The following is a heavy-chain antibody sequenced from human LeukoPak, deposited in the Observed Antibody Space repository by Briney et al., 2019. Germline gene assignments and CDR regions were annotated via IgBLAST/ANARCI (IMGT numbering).Heavy chain of an antibody. CDR1: GFTVSNSY. V-gene: IGHV3-7*01. D-gene: IGHD5-18*01. CDR2: IKKDGSEK. CDR3: ARHLSGVTGYTYGRGIDY. J-gene: IGHJ4*02. Sequence: GGSLRLSCAASGFTVSNSYMSWVRQAPGKGLEWVANIKKDGSEKYYVGSVKGRFTISRDNAKKSLYLQMNSLRAEDTAVYYCARHLSGVTGYTYGRGIDYWGQGTLVTVSS.